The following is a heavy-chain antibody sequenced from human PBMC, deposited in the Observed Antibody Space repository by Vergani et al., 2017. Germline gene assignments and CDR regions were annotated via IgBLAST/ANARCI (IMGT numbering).Heavy chain of an antibody. Sequence: QVQFQQWGPGLLKPSETLALIRAVYGGSLSVYYWSWIRLAPGKGRVWVGEINHRGTINYNPTLKSPFNVSIDTSRDHFSLKLRSVSAADTAVYFFARRXERWETLLRDDFDVWGQGTFVTVSP. CDR3: ARRXERWETLLRDDFDV. J-gene: IGHJ3*01. D-gene: IGHD1-26*01. CDR2: INHRGTI. CDR1: GGSLSVYY. V-gene: IGHV4-34*01.